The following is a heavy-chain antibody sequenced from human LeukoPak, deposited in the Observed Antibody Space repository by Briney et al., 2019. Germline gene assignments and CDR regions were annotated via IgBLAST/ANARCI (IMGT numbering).Heavy chain of an antibody. D-gene: IGHD5-12*01. Sequence: PSETLSLTCTVSGGSISSSSYYWGWIRQPPGKGLEWIGYIYYSGSTYYNPSLKSRVTISVDTSKNQFSLKLSSVTAADTAVYYCARVWLAHFDYWGQGTLVTVSS. CDR1: GGSISSSSYY. J-gene: IGHJ4*02. CDR3: ARVWLAHFDY. CDR2: IYYSGST. V-gene: IGHV4-30-4*08.